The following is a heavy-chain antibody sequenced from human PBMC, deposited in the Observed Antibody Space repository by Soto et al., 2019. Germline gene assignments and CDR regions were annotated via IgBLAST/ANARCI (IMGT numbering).Heavy chain of an antibody. J-gene: IGHJ6*02. CDR1: GYTFTNYY. Sequence: ASVKVSCKTSGYTFTNYYMHWVRQAPGQGLEWMGWISANNGNTNYAQKLQGRVTMTTDTSTSTAYMELRSLRSDDTAVYYCARDGALGENHYYYGMDVWGQGTTVTSP. V-gene: IGHV1-18*04. CDR3: ARDGALGENHYYYGMDV. D-gene: IGHD3-16*01. CDR2: ISANNGNT.